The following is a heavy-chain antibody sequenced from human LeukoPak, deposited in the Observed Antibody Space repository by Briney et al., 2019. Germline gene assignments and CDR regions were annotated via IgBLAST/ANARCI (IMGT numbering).Heavy chain of an antibody. J-gene: IGHJ4*02. CDR1: GGSITTSDNY. Sequence: PSETLSLTCIVSGGSITTSDNYWGWIRQPPGKGLEWIGSIHHSGSTYYNPSLKSRVTISVDTSKNQFSLKLSSVTAADTAVYYCARGDARKFDYWGQGTLVTVSS. CDR2: IHHSGST. V-gene: IGHV4-39*07. CDR3: ARGDARKFDY.